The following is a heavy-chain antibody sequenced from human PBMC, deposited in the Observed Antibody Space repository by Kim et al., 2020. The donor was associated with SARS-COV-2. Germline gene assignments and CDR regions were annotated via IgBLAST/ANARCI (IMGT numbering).Heavy chain of an antibody. Sequence: GGSLRLSCAASGFSFSGYSMNWLRQPPGKGLEWVAYITNSGSKTFYRGSVKGRFAISRDNAKTSLFLQMNNLRAEDTAVYYCASGRIAGDGPDDAFDIWGQGTVVSVSS. V-gene: IGHV3-48*04. J-gene: IGHJ3*02. D-gene: IGHD1-26*01. CDR1: GFSFSGYS. CDR3: ASGRIAGDGPDDAFDI. CDR2: ITNSGSKT.